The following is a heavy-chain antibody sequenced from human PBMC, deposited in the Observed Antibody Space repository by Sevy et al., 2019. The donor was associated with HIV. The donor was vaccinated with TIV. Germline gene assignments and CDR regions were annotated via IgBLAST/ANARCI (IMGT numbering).Heavy chain of an antibody. D-gene: IGHD3-22*01. CDR1: GFTLSSYV. CDR2: ISGSGGST. Sequence: GGSLRLSCAASGFTLSSYVMSWVRQAPGKGLECISIISGSGGSTYYADSVKGRFTISRDNSKNTLYLQMNSLRVEDTAVYYCAKQPYDSDVYQFDYWGQGTLVTVSS. V-gene: IGHV3-23*01. CDR3: AKQPYDSDVYQFDY. J-gene: IGHJ4*02.